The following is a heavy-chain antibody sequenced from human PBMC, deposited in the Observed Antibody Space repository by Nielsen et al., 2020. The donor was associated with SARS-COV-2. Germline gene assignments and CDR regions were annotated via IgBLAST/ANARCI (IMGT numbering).Heavy chain of an antibody. D-gene: IGHD2-8*01. Sequence: SETLSLTCAVYGGSFSGYYWSWIRQPPGKGLEWIGEINHSGSTNYNPSLKSRVTISVDTSKNQFSLKLSSVTAADTAVYYCARSRTVYAIDAFDIWGQGTMVTVSS. CDR1: GGSFSGYY. J-gene: IGHJ3*02. CDR2: INHSGST. V-gene: IGHV4-34*01. CDR3: ARSRTVYAIDAFDI.